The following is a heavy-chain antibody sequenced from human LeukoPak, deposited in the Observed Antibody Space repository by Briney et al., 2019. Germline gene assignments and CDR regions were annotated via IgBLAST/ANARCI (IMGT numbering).Heavy chain of an antibody. CDR3: ATLRLSDHFDY. CDR2: ITDNGNTT. V-gene: IGHV3-23*05. Sequence: GGSLRLSCAASGFTFSSYAMNWVRVSAGKGLEWVSAITDNGNTTYYADSVQGRFTISRDNSKNTLYLQMNSLGVEDTAVYYCATLRLSDHFDYWGQGTLVTVSS. CDR1: GFTFSSYA. D-gene: IGHD2-15*01. J-gene: IGHJ4*02.